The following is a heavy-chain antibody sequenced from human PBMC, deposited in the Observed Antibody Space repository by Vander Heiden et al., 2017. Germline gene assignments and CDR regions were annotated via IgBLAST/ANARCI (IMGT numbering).Heavy chain of an antibody. CDR3: AILIREGYNEFDY. Sequence: QLQLQESGPGLVKPTEPLSLTCVVSGASITSPYSWGWLRLPPAKGLEWIGSIFSTGTTYYNPSLRSRLSISVDMSKNQFSLRLRSVTAADTALYYCAILIREGYNEFDYWGQGSLVTVSS. D-gene: IGHD3-16*01. V-gene: IGHV4-38-2*01. CDR1: GASITSPYS. CDR2: IFSTGTT. J-gene: IGHJ4*02.